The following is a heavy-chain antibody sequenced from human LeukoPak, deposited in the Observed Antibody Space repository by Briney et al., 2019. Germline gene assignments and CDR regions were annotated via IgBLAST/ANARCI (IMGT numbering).Heavy chain of an antibody. CDR2: IDPSDSYT. V-gene: IGHV5-10-1*01. CDR3: ASQGYGSGSYYTNWFDP. J-gene: IGHJ5*02. D-gene: IGHD3-10*01. CDR1: GYSFTSYW. Sequence: GESRISSGKCSGYSFTSYWISWVRQMPGKGLEWMGRIDPSDSYTNYSPSFQGHVTISADKSISTAYLQWSSLKASDTAMYYCASQGYGSGSYYTNWFDPWGQGTLVTVSS.